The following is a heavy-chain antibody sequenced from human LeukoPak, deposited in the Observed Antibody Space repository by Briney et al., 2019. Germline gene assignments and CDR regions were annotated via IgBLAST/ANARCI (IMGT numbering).Heavy chain of an antibody. V-gene: IGHV3-30-3*01. CDR3: MTDLTSLRCGGHCTFDY. CDR2: ISYDGSNK. Sequence: GGSLRLSCAASGFTFSSFAMYWVRQAPGKGLEWVAVISYDGSNKYYADSVKGRFTISRGNSKNMLYLQMSSLKTEDTAVYYCMTDLTSLRCGGHCTFDYWGQGALVTVSS. J-gene: IGHJ4*02. D-gene: IGHD2-21*01. CDR1: GFTFSSFA.